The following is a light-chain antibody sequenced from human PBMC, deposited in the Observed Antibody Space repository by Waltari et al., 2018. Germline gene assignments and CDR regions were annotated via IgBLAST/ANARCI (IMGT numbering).Light chain of an antibody. Sequence: VILTQSPATLSLSPGERATLSCRASQSVSSYLAWYQQKPGQAPRLLIYGASSRATGIPDRFSGSGSGTDFTLTISSLEPVDVGVYHCYQHSSGLTFGGGTKVEIK. J-gene: IGKJ4*01. V-gene: IGKV3-11*01. CDR1: QSVSSY. CDR2: GAS. CDR3: YQHSSGLT.